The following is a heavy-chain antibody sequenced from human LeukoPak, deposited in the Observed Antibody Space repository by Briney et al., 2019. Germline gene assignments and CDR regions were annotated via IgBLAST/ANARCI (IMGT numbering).Heavy chain of an antibody. Sequence: GGSLRLSCEVSGFTFSSYAMSWVRQAPGKGLEWVSSISESGSSKYYADSVKGRFTISRDNYKNTVYMQMISLRAEDTASYYCAKGTTTDDVAFEIWGQGTMVTVSS. CDR1: GFTFSSYA. D-gene: IGHD4-17*01. CDR2: ISESGSSK. V-gene: IGHV3-23*01. J-gene: IGHJ3*02. CDR3: AKGTTTDDVAFEI.